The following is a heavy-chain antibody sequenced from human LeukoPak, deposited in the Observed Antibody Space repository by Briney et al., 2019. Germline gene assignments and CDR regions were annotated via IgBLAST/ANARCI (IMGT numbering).Heavy chain of an antibody. V-gene: IGHV4-39*01. CDR3: ARHRITIFGVVIISGWFDP. CDR1: GGSISSSSYY. Sequence: PSETLSLTCTVSGGSISSSSYYWGWIRQPPGKGLEWIVSIYYSGSTYYNPSLKSRVTISGDTSKNQFSLKLSSVTAADTAVYYCARHRITIFGVVIISGWFDPWGQGTLVTVSS. J-gene: IGHJ5*02. D-gene: IGHD3-3*01. CDR2: IYYSGST.